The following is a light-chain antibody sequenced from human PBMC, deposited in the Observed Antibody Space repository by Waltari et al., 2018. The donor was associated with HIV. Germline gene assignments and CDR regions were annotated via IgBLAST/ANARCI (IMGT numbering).Light chain of an antibody. CDR3: ASWDDSLNGYV. CDR2: SNS. J-gene: IGLJ1*01. CDR1: NSNIGSNI. V-gene: IGLV1-44*01. Sequence: QSVLTQPPSASGTPGQRVTISCSGSNSNIGSNIINWYQQLPGTAPKLLIYSNSQRPSGVPDLFSGSKSGTSASLAISGLQSEDEADYYCASWDDSLNGYVFGTGTKVTVL.